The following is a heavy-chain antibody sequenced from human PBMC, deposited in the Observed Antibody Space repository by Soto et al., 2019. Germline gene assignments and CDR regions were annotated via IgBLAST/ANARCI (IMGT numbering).Heavy chain of an antibody. V-gene: IGHV3-23*01. CDR3: AKLVADLSRGGADSSDWIRYFDY. CDR2: ISGSGGST. CDR1: GLTFSSYA. J-gene: IGHJ4*02. D-gene: IGHD6-19*01. Sequence: QPGGSLRLSCAASGLTFSSYAMSWVRQAPGKGLEWVSAISGSGGSTYYADSVKGRFTIFRDNSKNTLYLQMNSLRAEDTAVYYCAKLVADLSRGGADSSDWIRYFDYWGQGTLVTVSS.